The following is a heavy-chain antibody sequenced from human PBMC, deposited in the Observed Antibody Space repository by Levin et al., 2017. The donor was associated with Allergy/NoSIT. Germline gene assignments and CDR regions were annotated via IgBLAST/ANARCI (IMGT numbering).Heavy chain of an antibody. J-gene: IGHJ6*03. CDR2: ISYDGSNK. Sequence: GESLKISCAASGFTFSSYAMHWVRQAPGKGLEWVAVISYDGSNKYYADSVKGRFTISRDNSKNTLYLQMNSLRAEDTAVYYCARPLAKYQLRYYYYMDVWGKGTTVTVSS. V-gene: IGHV3-30-3*01. CDR3: ARPLAKYQLRYYYYMDV. D-gene: IGHD2-2*01. CDR1: GFTFSSYA.